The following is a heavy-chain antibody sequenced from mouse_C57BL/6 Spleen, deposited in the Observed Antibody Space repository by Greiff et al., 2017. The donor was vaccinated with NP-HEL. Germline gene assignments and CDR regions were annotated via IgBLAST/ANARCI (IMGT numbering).Heavy chain of an antibody. CDR3: ARHEGLRFAY. V-gene: IGHV5-9*01. Sequence: SGFTFSSYTMSWVRQTPEKRLEWVATISGGGGNTYYPDSVKGRFTISRDNAKNTLYLQMSSLRSEDTALYYCARHEGLRFAYWGQGTLVTVSA. CDR2: ISGGGGNT. D-gene: IGHD2-4*01. J-gene: IGHJ3*01. CDR1: GFTFSSYT.